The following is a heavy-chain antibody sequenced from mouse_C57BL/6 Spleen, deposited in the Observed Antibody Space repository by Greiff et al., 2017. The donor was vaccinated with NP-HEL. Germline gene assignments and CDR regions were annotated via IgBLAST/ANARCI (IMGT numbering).Heavy chain of an antibody. CDR1: GFNIKDDY. Sequence: EVKLMESGAELVRPGASVKLSCTASGFNIKDDYMHWVKQRPEQGLEWIGWIDPENGDTEYASKFQGKATITADTSSNTAYLQLSSLTSEDTAVYYCTTPLRRDFDYWGQGTTLTVSS. J-gene: IGHJ2*01. V-gene: IGHV14-4*01. CDR3: TTPLRRDFDY. D-gene: IGHD2-12*01. CDR2: IDPENGDT.